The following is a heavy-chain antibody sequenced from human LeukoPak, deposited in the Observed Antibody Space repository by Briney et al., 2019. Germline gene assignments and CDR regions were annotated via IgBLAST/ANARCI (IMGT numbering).Heavy chain of an antibody. Sequence: SETLSLTCTVSGGSISSYYWSWIRQPAGKGPEWIGRIYTSGSTNYNPSLKSRVTMSVDTSKNQFSLKLSSVTAADTAVYYCARDIPHQIAAAGTDYYYMDVWGKGTTVTISS. CDR1: GGSISSYY. V-gene: IGHV4-4*07. J-gene: IGHJ6*03. D-gene: IGHD6-13*01. CDR3: ARDIPHQIAAAGTDYYYMDV. CDR2: IYTSGST.